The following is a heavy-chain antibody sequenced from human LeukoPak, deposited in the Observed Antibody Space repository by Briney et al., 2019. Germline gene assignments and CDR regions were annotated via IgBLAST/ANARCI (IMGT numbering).Heavy chain of an antibody. D-gene: IGHD3-9*01. CDR1: GFTFSSYS. CDR3: AKDLRGARSLTFDY. Sequence: GGSLRLSCAASGFTFSSYSMNWVRQAPGKGLEWVSGISGSGGSTYYADSVKGRFTISRDNSKSTLYLQMNSLRAEDTAVYYCAKDLRGARSLTFDYWGQGTLVTVSS. V-gene: IGHV3-23*01. J-gene: IGHJ4*02. CDR2: ISGSGGST.